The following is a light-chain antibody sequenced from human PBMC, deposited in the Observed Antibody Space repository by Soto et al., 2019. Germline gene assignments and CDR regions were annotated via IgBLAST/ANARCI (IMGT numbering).Light chain of an antibody. V-gene: IGLV1-51*01. J-gene: IGLJ3*02. Sequence: QSVLTQPPSVSAAPGQKVTISCSGSSSDIGNNYVSWYQQLPGTAPKLLIYDKNERPSGIPDRFSASKSGTSATLGITGLQTGDEADYYCGAWDHSLNVGVFGGGTKVTVL. CDR2: DKN. CDR3: GAWDHSLNVGV. CDR1: SSDIGNNY.